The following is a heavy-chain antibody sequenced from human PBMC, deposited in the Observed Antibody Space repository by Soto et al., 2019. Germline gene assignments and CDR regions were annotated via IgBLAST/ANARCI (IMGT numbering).Heavy chain of an antibody. CDR1: GFTFSSYA. V-gene: IGHV3-23*01. J-gene: IGHJ6*03. Sequence: GGSLRLSCAASGFTFSSYAMSWVRQAPGKGLEWVSAISGSGGSTYYADSVKGRFTISRDNSKNTLYLQMNSLRAEDTAVYYCAKDSSGGYYYYYYMDVWGKGTTVTVSS. CDR2: ISGSGGST. D-gene: IGHD1-26*01. CDR3: AKDSSGGYYYYYYMDV.